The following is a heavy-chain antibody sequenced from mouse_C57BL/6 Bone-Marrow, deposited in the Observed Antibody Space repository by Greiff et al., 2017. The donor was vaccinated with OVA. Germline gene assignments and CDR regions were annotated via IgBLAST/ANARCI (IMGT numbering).Heavy chain of an antibody. V-gene: IGHV1-80*01. D-gene: IGHD3-2*02. CDR1: GYAFSSYW. CDR3: ARSGDSSGYNFDY. J-gene: IGHJ2*01. Sequence: VQLVESGAELVKPGASVKISCKASGYAFSSYWMNWVKQRPGKGLEWIGQIYPGDGDTNYNGKFKGKATLTADKSSSTAYMQLSSLTSEDSAVYFCARSGDSSGYNFDYWGQGTTLTVSS. CDR2: IYPGDGDT.